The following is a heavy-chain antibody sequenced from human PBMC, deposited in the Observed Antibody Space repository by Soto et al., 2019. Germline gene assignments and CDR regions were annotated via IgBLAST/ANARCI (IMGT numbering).Heavy chain of an antibody. CDR1: GFTFSNAW. CDR2: IKSKTDGGTT. V-gene: IGHV3-15*01. D-gene: IGHD4-17*01. J-gene: IGHJ6*02. CDR3: TTGYTYGDYGLDYYGMDV. Sequence: GSLRLSCAASGFTFSNAWMSCVRQPPGKGLEWVGRIKSKTDGGTTDYAAPVKGRFTIPRDDSKNTLYLQMNSLKTEDTAVYYCTTGYTYGDYGLDYYGMDVWGQGTTVTVSS.